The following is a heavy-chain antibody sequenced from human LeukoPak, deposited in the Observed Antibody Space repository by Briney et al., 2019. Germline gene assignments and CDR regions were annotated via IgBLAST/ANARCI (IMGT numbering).Heavy chain of an antibody. CDR3: ARSSESSSNDY. V-gene: IGHV4-59*01. D-gene: IGHD6-13*01. Sequence: PSETLSLTCTVSGGSISSYYWSWIRQPPGKGLEWIGYIYYSGSTNYNPSLKSRVTISVDTSKNQFSLKLSSVTAADTAVYYCARSSESSSNDYWGQGTLVTVSS. CDR2: IYYSGST. CDR1: GGSISSYY. J-gene: IGHJ4*02.